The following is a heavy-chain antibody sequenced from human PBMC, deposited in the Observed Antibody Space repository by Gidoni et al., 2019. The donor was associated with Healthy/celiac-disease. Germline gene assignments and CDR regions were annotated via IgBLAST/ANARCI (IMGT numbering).Heavy chain of an antibody. D-gene: IGHD3-10*01. CDR2: IYYSGST. J-gene: IGHJ6*02. Sequence: QVQLQESGPGLVKPSETLSLTCTGAGGSISSYYWSWIRQPPGKGLEWIGYIYYSGSTNYNPSLKSRVTISVDTSKNQFSLKLSSVTAADTAVYYCARAITMVRGGVVGYGMDVWGQGTTVTVSS. V-gene: IGHV4-59*01. CDR1: GGSISSYY. CDR3: ARAITMVRGGVVGYGMDV.